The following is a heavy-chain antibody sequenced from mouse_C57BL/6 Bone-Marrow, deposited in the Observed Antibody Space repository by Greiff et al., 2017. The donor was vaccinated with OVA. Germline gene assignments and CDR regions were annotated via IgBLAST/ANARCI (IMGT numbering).Heavy chain of an antibody. CDR2: FYPGSGSI. Sequence: LVKPGASVKLSCKASGYTFTEYTIHWVKQRSGQGLEWIGWFYPGSGSIKYNEKFKDKATLTADKSSSNVYMELSRLTSEDSAVYFCARHGLYYYGSIPYVDYWGQGTTLTVSS. D-gene: IGHD1-1*01. J-gene: IGHJ2*01. V-gene: IGHV1-62-2*01. CDR3: ARHGLYYYGSIPYVDY. CDR1: GYTFTEYT.